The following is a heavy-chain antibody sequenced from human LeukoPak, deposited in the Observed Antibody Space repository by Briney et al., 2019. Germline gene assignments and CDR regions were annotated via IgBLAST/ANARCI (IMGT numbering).Heavy chain of an antibody. J-gene: IGHJ4*02. CDR1: GFTFSSYS. V-gene: IGHV3-21*01. CDR3: ARDSPGYSYGPFDY. CDR2: ISSSSSYI. Sequence: GGSLRLSCAASGFTFSSYSMNWVHQAPGKGLEWVSSISSSSSYIYYADSVKGRFTISRDNAKNSLYLQMNSLRAEDTAVYYCARDSPGYSYGPFDYWGQGTLVTVSS. D-gene: IGHD5-18*01.